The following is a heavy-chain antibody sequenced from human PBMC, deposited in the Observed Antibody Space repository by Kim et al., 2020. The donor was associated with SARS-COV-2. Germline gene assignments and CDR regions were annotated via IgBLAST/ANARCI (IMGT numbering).Heavy chain of an antibody. Sequence: SETLSFTCAVYGGSFSGYYWSWIRQPPGKGLEWIGEINHSGSTNYNPSLKSRVTISVDTSKNQFSLKRSSVTAADTAVYYCERDGTMVRGGIPRRNYGMGVWGQGTTGTVSS. CDR1: GGSFSGYY. J-gene: IGHJ6*02. V-gene: IGHV4-34*01. D-gene: IGHD3-10*01. CDR2: INHSGST. CDR3: ERDGTMVRGGIPRRNYGMGV.